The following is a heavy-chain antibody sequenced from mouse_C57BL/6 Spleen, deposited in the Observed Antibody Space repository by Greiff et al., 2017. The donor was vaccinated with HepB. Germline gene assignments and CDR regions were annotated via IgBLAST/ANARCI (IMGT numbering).Heavy chain of an antibody. CDR1: GYTFTSYW. D-gene: IGHD2-5*01. V-gene: IGHV1-69*01. Sequence: VQLQQSGAELVMPGASVKLSCKASGYTFTSYWMHWVKQRPGQGLEWIGEIDPSDSYTNYNQKFKGKSTLTVDKSSSTAYMQLSSLTSEDSAVYYCARSNYSNLYYAMDYWGQGTSVTVSS. CDR2: IDPSDSYT. J-gene: IGHJ4*01. CDR3: ARSNYSNLYYAMDY.